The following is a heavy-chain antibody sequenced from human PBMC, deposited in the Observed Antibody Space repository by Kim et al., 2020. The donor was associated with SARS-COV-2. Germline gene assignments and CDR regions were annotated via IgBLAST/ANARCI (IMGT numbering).Heavy chain of an antibody. CDR1: GYTFTAHG. CDR3: VREGLQYEMGIAY. CDR2: ISPYNGDT. D-gene: IGHD4-4*01. J-gene: IGHJ4*02. V-gene: IGHV1-18*01. Sequence: ASVKVSCKTSGYTFTAHGISWVRQAPGQGLEWVGWISPYNGDTDYADNLKGRVTMTTDTSTTTAYMEMRTLRSDDTAVYYCVREGLQYEMGIAYWGQGTLVTVSS.